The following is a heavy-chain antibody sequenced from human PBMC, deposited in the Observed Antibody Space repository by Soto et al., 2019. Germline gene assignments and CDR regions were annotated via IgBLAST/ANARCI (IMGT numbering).Heavy chain of an antibody. V-gene: IGHV1-69*12. D-gene: IGHD1-1*01. J-gene: IGHJ6*02. CDR1: GGTFRRYG. CDR2: IIPIFGTA. CDR3: ASQTGTTGNYYYGMDV. Sequence: QVQLVQSGAEVKKPGSSVKVSCKASGGTFRRYGISWMRQAPGQGLERMGGIIPIFGTANYSQKFQGRVTLTADESTRSAQRELSRLSCEDTGVDYCASQTGTTGNYYYGMDVWGQGTTVTVSS.